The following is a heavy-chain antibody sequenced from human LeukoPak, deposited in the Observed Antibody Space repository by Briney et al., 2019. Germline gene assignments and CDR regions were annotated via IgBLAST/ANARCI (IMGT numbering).Heavy chain of an antibody. Sequence: ASVKVSCKVSGYTLTELSMYWVRQAPGKGLEWMGGFDPEDGETIYAQKFQGRVTMTEDTSTDTAYMELSSLRSEDTAVYYCATAQGPYSSPPNFDYWGQGTLVTVSS. CDR3: ATAQGPYSSPPNFDY. CDR1: GYTLTELS. V-gene: IGHV1-24*01. CDR2: FDPEDGET. J-gene: IGHJ4*02. D-gene: IGHD6-13*01.